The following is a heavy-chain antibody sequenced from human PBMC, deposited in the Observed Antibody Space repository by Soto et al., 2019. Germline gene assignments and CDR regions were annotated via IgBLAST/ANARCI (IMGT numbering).Heavy chain of an antibody. CDR2: ISAYNGNT. Sequence: VASVKVSCKASGYTFTSYGISWVRQAPGQGLEWVGWISAYNGNTNYAQKLQGRVTVTTDTSTSTAYMELRSLRSDDTAVYYCARAPATQLWLDLNPKFDYWGQGTLVTVSS. J-gene: IGHJ4*02. V-gene: IGHV1-18*01. D-gene: IGHD5-18*01. CDR1: GYTFTSYG. CDR3: ARAPATQLWLDLNPKFDY.